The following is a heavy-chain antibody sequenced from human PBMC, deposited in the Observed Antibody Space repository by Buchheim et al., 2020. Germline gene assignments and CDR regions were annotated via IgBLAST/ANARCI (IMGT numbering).Heavy chain of an antibody. V-gene: IGHV3-48*01. CDR3: ARDHREKYYDLWSSYEIPDYYFDY. CDR1: GFTFSSYS. D-gene: IGHD3-3*01. Sequence: EVQLVESGGGLVQPGGSLRLSCAASGFTFSSYSMNWVRQAPGKGLEWVSYISSSSSTICYADSVKGRFTISRDNAKNSLYLQMNSLRAEDTAVYYCARDHREKYYDLWSSYEIPDYYFDYWGQGTL. CDR2: ISSSSSTI. J-gene: IGHJ4*02.